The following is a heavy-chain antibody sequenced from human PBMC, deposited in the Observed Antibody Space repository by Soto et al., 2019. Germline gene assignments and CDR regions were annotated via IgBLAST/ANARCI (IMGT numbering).Heavy chain of an antibody. CDR3: ARERGGYGLFDS. D-gene: IGHD5-18*01. Sequence: SETLSLTCTVSGGSISNAAYSWSWIRQPPGKGLEWIGYIYPSGMPFYNPSLRSRVTISIDRSNDQFSLNLKSVTAADAAVYYCARERGGYGLFDSWGQGTLVTVSS. CDR1: GGSISNAAYS. V-gene: IGHV4-30-2*01. J-gene: IGHJ4*02. CDR2: IYPSGMP.